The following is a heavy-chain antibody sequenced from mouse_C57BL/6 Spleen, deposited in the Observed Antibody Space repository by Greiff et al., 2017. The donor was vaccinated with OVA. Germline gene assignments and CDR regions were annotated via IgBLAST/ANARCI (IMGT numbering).Heavy chain of an antibody. V-gene: IGHV1-26*01. CDR1: GYTFTDYY. CDR2: INPNNGGT. CDR3: ARGVTTVLALYAMDY. D-gene: IGHD1-1*01. Sequence: EVQLQQSGPELVKPGASVKISCKASGYTFTDYYMNWVKQSHGKSLEWIGDINPNNGGTSYNQKFKGKATLTVDKSSSTAYMVLRNLTSEDSAVYYCARGVTTVLALYAMDYWGQGTSVTVSS. J-gene: IGHJ4*01.